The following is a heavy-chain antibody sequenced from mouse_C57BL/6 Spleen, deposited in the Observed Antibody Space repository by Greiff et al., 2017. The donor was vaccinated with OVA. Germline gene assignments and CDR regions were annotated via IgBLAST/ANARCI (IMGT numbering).Heavy chain of an antibody. CDR1: GYTFTSYW. CDR2: IDPSDSYT. J-gene: IGHJ2*01. CDR3: ARGRRYFDY. V-gene: IGHV1-69*01. Sequence: QVQLQQPGAELVMPGASVKLSCKASGYTFTSYWMHWVKQRPGQGLEWIREIDPSDSYTNYNQKFKGKSTLTVDKSSSTAYMQLSSLTSEDSAVYYCARGRRYFDYWGQGTTLTVSS.